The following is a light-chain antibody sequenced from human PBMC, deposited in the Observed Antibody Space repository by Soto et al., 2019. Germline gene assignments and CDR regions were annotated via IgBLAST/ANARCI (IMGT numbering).Light chain of an antibody. V-gene: IGLV2-8*01. CDR2: EVS. J-gene: IGLJ1*01. CDR1: SSDVGGYNH. Sequence: QSVPSSPPAAPGTPGHSVTISCPATSSDVGGYNHVSWYQQHPGKAPKLMIYEVSKRPSGVPDRFSGSKSVNTASLTVSGPQAEDEADYYCSSYAGSNNYVFGAGTKVTVL. CDR3: SSYAGSNNYV.